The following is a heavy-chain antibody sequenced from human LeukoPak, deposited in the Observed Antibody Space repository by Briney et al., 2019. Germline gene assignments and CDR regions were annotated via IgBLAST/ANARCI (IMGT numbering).Heavy chain of an antibody. CDR2: IIPILGIA. CDR3: AENKGGYDSSGYRYYGMDV. CDR1: GGTFSSYA. J-gene: IGHJ6*02. Sequence: SVKVSCKASGGTFSSYAISWVRQAPGQGLEWMGRIIPILGIANYAQKSQGRVTITADKSTSTAYMELSSLRSEDTAVYYCAENKGGYDSSGYRYYGMDVWGQGTTVTVSS. D-gene: IGHD3-22*01. V-gene: IGHV1-69*04.